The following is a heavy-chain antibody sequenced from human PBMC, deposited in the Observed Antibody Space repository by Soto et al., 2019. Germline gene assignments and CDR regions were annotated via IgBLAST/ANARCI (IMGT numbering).Heavy chain of an antibody. Sequence: GGSLRLSCVASGSSFGSYALTWVRQAPGKGLEWVSTISGSDGKTFYADAVKGRFSISRDISQSTLYLQMNSLRADDTAIYYCARWSYLDYWGQGTRVTVSS. V-gene: IGHV3-23*01. D-gene: IGHD3-3*01. J-gene: IGHJ4*02. CDR2: ISGSDGKT. CDR1: GSSFGSYA. CDR3: ARWSYLDY.